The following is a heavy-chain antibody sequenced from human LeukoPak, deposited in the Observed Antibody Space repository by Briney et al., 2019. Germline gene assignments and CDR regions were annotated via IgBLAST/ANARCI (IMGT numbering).Heavy chain of an antibody. V-gene: IGHV3-23*01. CDR3: ARDRNAPAIYYFDY. J-gene: IGHJ4*02. Sequence: GGSLRLSCAASGFTFSNYAMRWVRQAPGKGLEWVSAISGSGGSTYYADSVKGRFTISRDNSKNTLYLQMNSLRTEDTAVYYCARDRNAPAIYYFDYWGQGALVTVSS. CDR2: ISGSGGST. D-gene: IGHD2-2*02. CDR1: GFTFSNYA.